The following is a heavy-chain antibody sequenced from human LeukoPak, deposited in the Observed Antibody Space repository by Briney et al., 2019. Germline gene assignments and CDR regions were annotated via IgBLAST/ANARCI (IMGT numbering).Heavy chain of an antibody. CDR3: ARVRYDFLQAMDV. Sequence: GASAKPSCNASGYTFTGYYKHCRPQAPGQGLEWMGWINPNSGGTNYAQKFQGRVTMTRDTSISTAYMELSRLRSDDTAVYYCARVRYDFLQAMDVWGKGTTVTVSS. J-gene: IGHJ6*03. V-gene: IGHV1-2*02. D-gene: IGHD3-3*01. CDR1: GYTFTGYY. CDR2: INPNSGGT.